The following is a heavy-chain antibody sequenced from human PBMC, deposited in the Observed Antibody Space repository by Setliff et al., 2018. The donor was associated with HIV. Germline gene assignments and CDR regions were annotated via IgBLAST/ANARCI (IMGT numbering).Heavy chain of an antibody. Sequence: PSETLSLTCTVTGGSISSGGFYWTWIRQHPGKGLEWIGYIYNTGSTYYNPSLKSRVTISVDTSKNQFSLKLSSVTAADTAVYYCARLRYSVFDYWGHGTLVTVSS. V-gene: IGHV4-31*03. CDR1: GGSISSGGFY. CDR2: IYNTGST. J-gene: IGHJ4*01. CDR3: ARLRYSVFDY. D-gene: IGHD3-9*01.